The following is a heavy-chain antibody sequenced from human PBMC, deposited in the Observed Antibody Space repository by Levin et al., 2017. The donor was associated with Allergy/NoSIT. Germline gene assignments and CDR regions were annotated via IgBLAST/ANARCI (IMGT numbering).Heavy chain of an antibody. Sequence: ESGPTLVKPTQTLTLTCTFSGFSLSTSGVGVGWIRQPPGKALEWLALIYWDDDKRYSPSLKSRLTITKDTSKNQVVLTMTNMDPVDTATYYCAHLRPQGDYVWGSYRYRYYFDYWGQGTLVTVSS. V-gene: IGHV2-5*02. D-gene: IGHD3-16*02. CDR3: AHLRPQGDYVWGSYRYRYYFDY. CDR2: IYWDDDK. CDR1: GFSLSTSGVG. J-gene: IGHJ4*02.